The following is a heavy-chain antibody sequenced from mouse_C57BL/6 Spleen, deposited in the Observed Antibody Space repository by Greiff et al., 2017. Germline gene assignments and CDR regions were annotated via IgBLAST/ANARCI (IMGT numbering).Heavy chain of an antibody. V-gene: IGHV1-56*01. CDR3: ARGNAVVWYYDMYY. J-gene: IGHJ4*01. CDR1: GYTFTSHW. Sequence: QVQLKQSGPELVRPGASVKISCKAPGYTFTSHWMRWARQRPGQGLEWIGEIFPGCGSTYYNEKFKGKATLTVDTSSSTAYMQLSSLSSEDSAIYCCARGNAVVWYYDMYYWGQETSVTVSS. CDR2: IFPGCGST. D-gene: IGHD1-1*01.